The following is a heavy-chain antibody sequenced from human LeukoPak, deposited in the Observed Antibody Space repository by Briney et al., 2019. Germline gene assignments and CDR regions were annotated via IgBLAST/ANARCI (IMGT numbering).Heavy chain of an antibody. V-gene: IGHV3-69-1*01. D-gene: IGHD3-10*01. Sequence: GGSLRLSCAASGFTVRSNYITWVRQAPGKGLEWVSYISDSGTIYYADSVKGRFTISRDNAKNSLYLQMNSLRDEDTAVYYCARDAAKFGTYWYFDLWGRGTLVTVSS. CDR2: ISDSGTI. CDR1: GFTVRSNY. CDR3: ARDAAKFGTYWYFDL. J-gene: IGHJ2*01.